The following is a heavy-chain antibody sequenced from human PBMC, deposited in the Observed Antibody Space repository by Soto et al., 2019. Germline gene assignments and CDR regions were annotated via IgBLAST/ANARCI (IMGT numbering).Heavy chain of an antibody. V-gene: IGHV1-58*02. D-gene: IGHD3-9*01. Sequence: SVKVSCKASGFTFTSSAMQWVRQARGQRLEWIGWIVVGSGNTNYAQKFQERVTITRDMSTSTAYMELSSLTSEDTAVYYCARGDWFGNWLDPWGQGTLVTVSS. CDR3: ARGDWFGNWLDP. J-gene: IGHJ5*02. CDR2: IVVGSGNT. CDR1: GFTFTSSA.